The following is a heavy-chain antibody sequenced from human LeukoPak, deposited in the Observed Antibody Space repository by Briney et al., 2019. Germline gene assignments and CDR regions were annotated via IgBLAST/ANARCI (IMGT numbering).Heavy chain of an antibody. Sequence: GGSLRLSCATSGFSVSSNFMSWVRQAPGRGLEWVSVIYSIGSTYYTDSVKGRFTISRDNSKSTVYLQMDSLRAEDTAVYYCVRDSDSFGFDHWGQGTLVTVSS. CDR1: GFSVSSNF. D-gene: IGHD3-10*01. J-gene: IGHJ4*02. CDR3: VRDSDSFGFDH. CDR2: IYSIGST. V-gene: IGHV3-53*01.